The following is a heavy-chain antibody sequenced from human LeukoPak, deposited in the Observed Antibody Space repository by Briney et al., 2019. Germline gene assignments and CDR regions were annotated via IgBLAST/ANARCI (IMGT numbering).Heavy chain of an antibody. CDR1: GGSISSGGYY. D-gene: IGHD3-3*01. CDR2: IYYSGST. Sequence: PSQTLSLTCTVSGGSISSGGYYWRWIRQHPGKGLEWIGYIYYSGSTYYNPSLKSRVTISVDTSKNQFSLKLSSVTAADTAVYYCARGVSKGRYDFWSGYYDNWFDPWGQGTLVTVSS. V-gene: IGHV4-31*03. CDR3: ARGVSKGRYDFWSGYYDNWFDP. J-gene: IGHJ5*02.